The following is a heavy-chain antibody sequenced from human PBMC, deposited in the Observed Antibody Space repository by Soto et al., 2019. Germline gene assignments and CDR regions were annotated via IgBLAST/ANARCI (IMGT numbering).Heavy chain of an antibody. CDR3: ARAYDFWSGYYPN. Sequence: PSETLSLTCTVSGDSVRNYFWSWIRQPPGKGLEWIGYINYSGSTHYNPSLKSRVNMSLDTSYNQFSLKVSSVTAADTAVYYCARAYDFWSGYYPNWGQGTLVTVS. D-gene: IGHD3-3*01. J-gene: IGHJ4*02. CDR1: GDSVRNYF. CDR2: INYSGST. V-gene: IGHV4-59*02.